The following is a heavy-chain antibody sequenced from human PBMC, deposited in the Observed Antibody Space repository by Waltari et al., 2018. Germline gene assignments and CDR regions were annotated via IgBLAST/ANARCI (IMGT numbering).Heavy chain of an antibody. CDR2: IIPIFGTP. J-gene: IGHJ4*02. Sequence: QVQLVQSGAEVKKPGSSVKVSCKASGGTFSSYAISWVRQAPGQGLEWMGGIIPIFGTPNYAQKFPGRVTITADESTSTAYMELSSLRSEDTAVYYCARARYNWKTGVGRLIDYWGQGTLVTVSS. CDR1: GGTFSSYA. V-gene: IGHV1-69*01. CDR3: ARARYNWKTGVGRLIDY. D-gene: IGHD1-20*01.